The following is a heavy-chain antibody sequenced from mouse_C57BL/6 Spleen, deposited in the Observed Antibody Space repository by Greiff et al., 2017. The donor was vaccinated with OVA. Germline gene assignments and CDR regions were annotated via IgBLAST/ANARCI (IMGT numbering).Heavy chain of an antibody. V-gene: IGHV1-55*01. Sequence: QVQLQQPGAELVKPGASVKMSCKASGYTFTSYWITWVKQRPGQGLEWIGDLYPGSGSTNYNEKFKSKATLTVDTSSSTAYMQLSSLTSEDSAVYYCARGDPELSLYAMDYWGQGTSVTVSS. CDR1: GYTFTSYW. J-gene: IGHJ4*01. CDR3: ARGDPELSLYAMDY. CDR2: LYPGSGST. D-gene: IGHD3-3*01.